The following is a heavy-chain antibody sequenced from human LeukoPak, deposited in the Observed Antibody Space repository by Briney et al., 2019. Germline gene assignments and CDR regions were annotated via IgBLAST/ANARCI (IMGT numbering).Heavy chain of an antibody. Sequence: TSQTLSLTCTVSGGSISSGDYYWSWIRQPPGKGLEWIGYIYYSGSTYYNPSLKSRVTISVDTSKNQFSLKLSSVTAADTAVYYCASLNVDTAMADNFDYWGQGTLVTVSS. J-gene: IGHJ4*02. V-gene: IGHV4-30-4*01. D-gene: IGHD5-18*01. CDR2: IYYSGST. CDR3: ASLNVDTAMADNFDY. CDR1: GGSISSGDYY.